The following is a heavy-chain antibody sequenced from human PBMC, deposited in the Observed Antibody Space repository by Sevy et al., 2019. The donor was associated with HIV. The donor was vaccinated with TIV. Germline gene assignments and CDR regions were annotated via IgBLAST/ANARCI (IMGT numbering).Heavy chain of an antibody. V-gene: IGHV3-7*01. CDR2: IKGDGSDK. D-gene: IGHD3-16*01. CDR3: AHETFGRFES. Sequence: GGSLRLSCAASGFTFSANWMNWVRQAPGKGLEWVANIKGDGSDKHYVDSVEGRFTISRDNAKNLLYLQMNSLRVKDTAVYYCAHETFGRFESWGQGTLVTVS. J-gene: IGHJ4*02. CDR1: GFTFSANW.